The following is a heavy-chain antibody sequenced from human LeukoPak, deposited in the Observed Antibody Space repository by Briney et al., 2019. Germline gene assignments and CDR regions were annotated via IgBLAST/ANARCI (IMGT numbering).Heavy chain of an antibody. V-gene: IGHV4-39*02. CDR3: ARDGRTFRSSGWSRGPRLPYY. CDR2: IYYSGST. J-gene: IGHJ4*02. Sequence: SETLSLTCTVSGGSISSSSYYWGWIRQPPGKGLEWIGSIYYSGSTYYNPSLKSRVTISVDTSKNQFSLKLSSVTAADTAVYYCARDGRTFRSSGWSRGPRLPYYWGQGTLVTVSS. CDR1: GGSISSSSYY. D-gene: IGHD6-19*01.